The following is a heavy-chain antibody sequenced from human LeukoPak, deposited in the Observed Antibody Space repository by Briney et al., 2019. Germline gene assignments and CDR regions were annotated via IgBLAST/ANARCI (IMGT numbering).Heavy chain of an antibody. CDR2: IYHSGST. V-gene: IGHV4-30-2*01. J-gene: IGHJ4*02. CDR3: ARGGIVGATPTLADY. Sequence: SETLSLTCAVSGGSISSGGYSWSWIRQPPGKGLEWIGYIYHSGSTNYNPSLKSRVTISVDTSKNQFSLKLSSVTAADTAVYYCARGGIVGATPTLADYWGQGTLVTVSS. D-gene: IGHD1-26*01. CDR1: GGSISSGGYS.